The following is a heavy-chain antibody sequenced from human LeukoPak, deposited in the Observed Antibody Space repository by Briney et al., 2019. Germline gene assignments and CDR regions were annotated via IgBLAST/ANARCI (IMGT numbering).Heavy chain of an antibody. J-gene: IGHJ4*02. CDR3: ARGYRGLPPRYHPRVRGYFDY. Sequence: SETLSLTCAVYGGSFSGYYWSWIRQPPGKGLEWIGEINHSGSTNYNPSLKSRVTISVDTSKNQFSLKLSSVTAADTAVYYCARGYRGLPPRYHPRVRGYFDYWGQGTLATVSS. D-gene: IGHD3-9*01. CDR2: INHSGST. V-gene: IGHV4-34*01. CDR1: GGSFSGYY.